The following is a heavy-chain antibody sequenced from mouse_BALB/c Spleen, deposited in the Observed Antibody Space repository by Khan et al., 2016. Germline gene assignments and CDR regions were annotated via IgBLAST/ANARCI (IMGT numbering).Heavy chain of an antibody. CDR1: GFSLTSYG. CDR2: IWAGGST. Sequence: QVQLKESGPGLVAPSQSLSITCTVSGFSLTSYGVHWVRQPPGKGLEWLGVIWAGGSTNYNSALMSRLSISKDNSKSQVFLKMNSLQTDDTAMYYCARVYAGYSSFAYWGQGTLVTVSA. D-gene: IGHD2-3*01. J-gene: IGHJ3*01. CDR3: ARVYAGYSSFAY. V-gene: IGHV2-9*02.